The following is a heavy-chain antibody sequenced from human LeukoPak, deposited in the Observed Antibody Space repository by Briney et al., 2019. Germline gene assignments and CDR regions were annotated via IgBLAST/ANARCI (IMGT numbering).Heavy chain of an antibody. CDR3: AKSGSFFD. Sequence: PGGSLRLSCAASGFTFSSYTMNWVRQPPGKGLESVSSISGSSSYIYYADSVKARFTISRDNAKNSLYLQMNSMRAEETAVYYCAKSGSFFDWGQGTLVTVSS. V-gene: IGHV3-21*01. J-gene: IGHJ4*02. CDR2: ISGSSSYI. CDR1: GFTFSSYT. D-gene: IGHD1-26*01.